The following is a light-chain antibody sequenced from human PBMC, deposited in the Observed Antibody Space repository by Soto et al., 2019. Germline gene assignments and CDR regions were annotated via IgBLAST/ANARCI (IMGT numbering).Light chain of an antibody. J-gene: IGKJ3*01. V-gene: IGKV2-28*01. CDR1: QSLLHSNGYNY. CDR3: MQALRTPPT. Sequence: DIVMTQSPLSLPVTPGEPASISCRSSQSLLHSNGYNYLDWYLQKPGQSPQLLIYLGSNRASGVPHRFSGSGSGTDFTLKISSVEAEDVGVYYCMQALRTPPTFGPGTKVDIK. CDR2: LGS.